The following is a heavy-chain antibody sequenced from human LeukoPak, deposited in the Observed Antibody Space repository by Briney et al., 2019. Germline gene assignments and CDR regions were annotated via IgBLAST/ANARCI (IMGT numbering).Heavy chain of an antibody. CDR3: AGPRALYCSSTSCQTANGSFDI. CDR1: GGTFSSYT. Sequence: GSSVKVSCKASGGTFSSYTNSWLRQAPGQGLEWMGRIIPILGIANYAQKFQGRVTITADKSTSTAYVELSSLRSEDTAVYYCAGPRALYCSSTSCQTANGSFDIWGQATMVTVSS. J-gene: IGHJ3*02. D-gene: IGHD2-2*01. V-gene: IGHV1-69*02. CDR2: IIPILGIA.